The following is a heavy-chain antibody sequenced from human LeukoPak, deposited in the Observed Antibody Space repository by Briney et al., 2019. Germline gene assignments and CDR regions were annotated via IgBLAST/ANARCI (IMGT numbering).Heavy chain of an antibody. J-gene: IGHJ4*02. CDR3: ASGSRRNGEFDY. Sequence: SETLSLTCTVSGGSISSYYWSWIRQPAGKGLEWIGRIYTSGSTNYNPSLKSRVTMSVDTSKNQFSLKLSSVTAADTAVYYCASGSRRNGEFDYWGQGTLVTVSS. D-gene: IGHD2-2*01. V-gene: IGHV4-4*07. CDR2: IYTSGST. CDR1: GGSISSYY.